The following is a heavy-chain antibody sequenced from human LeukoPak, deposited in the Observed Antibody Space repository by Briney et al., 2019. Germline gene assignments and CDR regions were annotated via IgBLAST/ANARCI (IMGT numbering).Heavy chain of an antibody. CDR2: ISGSGTTI. V-gene: IGHV3-11*01. CDR3: ARGVCSGGHCYSVYFDY. J-gene: IGHJ4*02. Sequence: GGSLRLSCAASGFTFNDYFMSWIRQAPGKGLEWVSYISGSGTTIAYANSVKGRFTISRDNAKNSLYLQMNSLRAEDPAVYYCARGVCSGGHCYSVYFDYWGQGTLVTVSS. D-gene: IGHD2-15*01. CDR1: GFTFNDYF.